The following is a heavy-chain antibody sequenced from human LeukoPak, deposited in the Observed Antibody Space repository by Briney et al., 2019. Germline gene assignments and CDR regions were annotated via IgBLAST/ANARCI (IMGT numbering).Heavy chain of an antibody. CDR3: ARGGITGTTKLFDP. D-gene: IGHD1-7*01. CDR1: GVTFSSYA. Sequence: GGSLRLSCAASGVTFSSYAMSWVRQAPGKGVEWVAVIWYDGSNKYYADSVKGRFTISRDNSKNTLYLQMNSLRAEDTAVYYCARGGITGTTKLFDPWGQGTLVTVSS. J-gene: IGHJ5*02. CDR2: IWYDGSNK. V-gene: IGHV3-33*08.